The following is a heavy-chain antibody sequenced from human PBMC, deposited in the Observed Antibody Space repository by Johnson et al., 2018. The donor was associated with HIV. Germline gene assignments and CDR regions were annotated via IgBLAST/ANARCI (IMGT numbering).Heavy chain of an antibody. V-gene: IGHV3-30*02. J-gene: IGHJ3*01. D-gene: IGHD1-26*01. CDR1: GFTFNTYG. Sequence: QVQLVESGGGVVQPGGSLRLSCTASGFTFNTYGMHWVRQAPGKGLEWVAFIRYDGSNKYYVDSVKGRFTISRDNSKNTLYLQMKSLRAEDTAVYYCAKESKWESRTQHEFDVWGQGTMVTVSS. CDR3: AKESKWESRTQHEFDV. CDR2: IRYDGSNK.